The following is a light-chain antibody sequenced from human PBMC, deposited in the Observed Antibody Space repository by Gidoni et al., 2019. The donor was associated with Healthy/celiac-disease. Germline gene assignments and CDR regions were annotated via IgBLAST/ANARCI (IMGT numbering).Light chain of an antibody. V-gene: IGKV1-33*01. CDR2: DAS. Sequence: DIHMTPSPSSLSASLGDRVTITSQASQDISNYLNWYQQKPGKAPPLLIYDASNLETGVPSRFSGSGSGTDVTFTISSMQPEDIATYYCQQYDNRLASTFGQGTRLEIK. CDR3: QQYDNRLAST. CDR1: QDISNY. J-gene: IGKJ5*01.